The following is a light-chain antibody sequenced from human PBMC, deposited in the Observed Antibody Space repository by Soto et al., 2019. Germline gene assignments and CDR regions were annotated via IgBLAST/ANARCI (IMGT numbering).Light chain of an antibody. CDR3: QQSYSTLPYT. V-gene: IGKV1-39*01. Sequence: DIPMTQSPSSLSASVGDRVTITCRASQTISNYLNWYQQKPGKAPKLLIYGASSLQSGVPSRFSGSGSGTDFTLTISSLQPEDFATFYCQQSYSTLPYTFGQGTKLEIK. CDR2: GAS. CDR1: QTISNY. J-gene: IGKJ2*01.